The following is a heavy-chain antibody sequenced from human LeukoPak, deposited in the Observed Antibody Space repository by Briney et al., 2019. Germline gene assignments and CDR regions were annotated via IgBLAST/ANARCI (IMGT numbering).Heavy chain of an antibody. CDR2: ISGRDDNT. Sequence: SGGSLRLSCAASGFTFASYVMSWVRQAPGKGLEWVSAISGRDDNTYYADSVKGRFTISRDNSKNTLYLQMNSLRAEDTAVYYCAKRSDYSGNWNYFDYWGQGTPVTVSA. CDR3: AKRSDYSGNWNYFDY. J-gene: IGHJ4*02. V-gene: IGHV3-23*01. D-gene: IGHD4-23*01. CDR1: GFTFASYV.